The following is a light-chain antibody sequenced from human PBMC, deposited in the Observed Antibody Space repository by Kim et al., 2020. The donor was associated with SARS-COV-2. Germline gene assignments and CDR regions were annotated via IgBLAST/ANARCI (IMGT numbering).Light chain of an antibody. Sequence: VSPGEGVTLSCRASQSVSSDVAWYQHKLGQSPRLLFYGASARATGVAARFSGSGSGTEFTLTISSLQSEDFALYYCQQYKNWPWTFGQGTRVEIK. CDR1: QSVSSD. V-gene: IGKV3-15*01. J-gene: IGKJ1*01. CDR3: QQYKNWPWT. CDR2: GAS.